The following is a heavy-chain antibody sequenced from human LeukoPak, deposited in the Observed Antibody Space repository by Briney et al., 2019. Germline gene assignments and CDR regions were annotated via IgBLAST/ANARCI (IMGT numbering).Heavy chain of an antibody. CDR3: ARVYSSSSGKNVFDI. CDR2: IKGDGSET. CDR1: GLTLSVHW. Sequence: GGSLRLSCAASGLTLSVHWMTWVRQAPGKVMEWVANIKGDGSETYYVDSVKGRFTISRDNAKNSLCLQVNSLRAEDTAVYYCARVYSSSSGKNVFDIWGQGTMVIVSS. D-gene: IGHD6-6*01. J-gene: IGHJ3*02. V-gene: IGHV3-7*03.